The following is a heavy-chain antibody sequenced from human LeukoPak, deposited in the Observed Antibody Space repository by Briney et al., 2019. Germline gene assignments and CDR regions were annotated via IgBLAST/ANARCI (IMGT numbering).Heavy chain of an antibody. J-gene: IGHJ6*03. V-gene: IGHV1-2*02. CDR2: INPNSGGT. D-gene: IGHD3-3*01. CDR1: GYTFTGYY. CDR3: ARRGVYDFWSDHVSGYMDV. Sequence: GASVKVSCKASGYTFTGYYMHWVRQAPGQGLEWMGRINPNSGGTNYAQKFQGRVTMTRDTSISTAYMELSRLRSDDTAVYYCARRGVYDFWSDHVSGYMDVWGKGTTVTVSS.